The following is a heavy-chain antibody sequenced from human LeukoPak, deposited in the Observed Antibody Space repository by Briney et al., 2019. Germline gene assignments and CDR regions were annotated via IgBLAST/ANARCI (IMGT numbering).Heavy chain of an antibody. CDR1: GFTFNIYA. J-gene: IGHJ4*02. CDR2: MCGSAGCT. Sequence: GGSLRLSCAASGFTFNIYAMSWVRLAPGKGLQWVASMCGSAGCTFYTDSVKGRFTISRDNSNNTLYLEMNSLRAEDTAIYYCARDRETDHESNGHYDERDGDHSGQGTLVTVSS. V-gene: IGHV3-23*01. CDR3: ARDRETDHESNGHYDERDGDH. D-gene: IGHD3-16*01.